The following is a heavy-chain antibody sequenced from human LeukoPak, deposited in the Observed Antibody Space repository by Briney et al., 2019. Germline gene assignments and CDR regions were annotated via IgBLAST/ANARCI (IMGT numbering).Heavy chain of an antibody. D-gene: IGHD6-13*01. V-gene: IGHV1-2*02. CDR1: GYTFTGYY. J-gene: IGHJ4*02. Sequence: ASVKVSCKASGYTFTGYYMHWVRQAPGQGLEWMGWINPNSGGTNYAQKFQGRVTMTRDTSISTAYMELSRLRSDDSAVYYCARVDSSSWYRAFDYWGQGTLVTVSS. CDR3: ARVDSSSWYRAFDY. CDR2: INPNSGGT.